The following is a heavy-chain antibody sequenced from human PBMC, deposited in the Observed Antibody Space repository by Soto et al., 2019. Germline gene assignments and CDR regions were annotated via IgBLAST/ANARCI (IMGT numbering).Heavy chain of an antibody. V-gene: IGHV3-30*19. D-gene: IGHD3-10*01. Sequence: QVQLVESGGGVVQPGRSLRLSCAASGFTFSSYGMHWVRQAPGKGLEWVAVIWYDGSNKYYADSVKGRFTISRDNSKNTLYLQMNSLRAEDTAVYYCARDSGGSGSYPTSRYYGMDVWGQGTTVTVSS. CDR2: IWYDGSNK. J-gene: IGHJ6*02. CDR1: GFTFSSYG. CDR3: ARDSGGSGSYPTSRYYGMDV.